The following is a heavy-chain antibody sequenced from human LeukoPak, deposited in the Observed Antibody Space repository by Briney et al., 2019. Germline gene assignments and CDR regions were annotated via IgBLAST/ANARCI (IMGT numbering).Heavy chain of an antibody. V-gene: IGHV1-2*02. CDR2: INPNGGGT. J-gene: IGHJ4*02. D-gene: IGHD5-12*01. Sequence: ASVKVSCKASGYTFTGYYMHWVRQAPGQGLEWMGWINPNGGGTNYAQEFQGRVTMTRDTSISTAYMELSRLRSDDTAVYYCARGGTYSGYDTNDYWGQGTLVTVSS. CDR3: ARGGTYSGYDTNDY. CDR1: GYTFTGYY.